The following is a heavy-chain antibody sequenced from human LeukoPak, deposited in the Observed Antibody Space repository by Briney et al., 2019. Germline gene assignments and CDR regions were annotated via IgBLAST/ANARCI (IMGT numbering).Heavy chain of an antibody. D-gene: IGHD2-2*01. CDR3: ARHLLPAADYNWFDP. J-gene: IGHJ5*02. Sequence: SGTLSLTCAVSGGSISSSNWWSLVRQPPGKGLEWIGEIYHSGSTNYNPSLKSRVTISVDKSKNQFSLKLSSVTAADTAVYYCARHLLPAADYNWFDPWGQGTLVTVSS. CDR1: GGSISSSNW. CDR2: IYHSGST. V-gene: IGHV4-4*02.